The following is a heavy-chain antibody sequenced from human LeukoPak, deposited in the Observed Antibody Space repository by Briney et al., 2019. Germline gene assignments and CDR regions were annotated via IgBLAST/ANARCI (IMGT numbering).Heavy chain of an antibody. Sequence: GGSLTLSCAASGFSFSDYSMNWVRQAPGKGLEWVSFISSYSTYIYYADSLKGRFTLSRDNAKNSLYLQMNSLRAEDTAVYYCARDSFAGYDSSGYSSYDYWGQGTLVTVSS. CDR2: ISSYSTYI. D-gene: IGHD3-22*01. V-gene: IGHV3-21*01. CDR1: GFSFSDYS. J-gene: IGHJ4*02. CDR3: ARDSFAGYDSSGYSSYDY.